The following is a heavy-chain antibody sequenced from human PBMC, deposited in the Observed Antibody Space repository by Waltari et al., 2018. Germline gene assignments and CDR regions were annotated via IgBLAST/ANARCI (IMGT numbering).Heavy chain of an antibody. Sequence: EVQLVESGGGLVQPGGSLRVSCSTSGFTFSEYWMTWVRQAPGKGLEWVGNIKTDGREEYYTDSVKGRFIISRDNAKNSLFLQMDSLRVEDTAVYYCARDGDRNYDYWGQGTLVTVSS. CDR2: IKTDGREE. CDR1: GFTFSEYW. CDR3: ARDGDRNYDY. J-gene: IGHJ4*02. V-gene: IGHV3-7*01. D-gene: IGHD1-7*01.